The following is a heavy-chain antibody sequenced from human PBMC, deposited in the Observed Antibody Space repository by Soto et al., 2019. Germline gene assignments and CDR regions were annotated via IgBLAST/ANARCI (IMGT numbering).Heavy chain of an antibody. Sequence: GGSLRLSCEASGFTFSTYWMSWVRQAPGKGLEWVANIKQDGSEKYYVDSVKGRFTISRDNAKNSLYLQMNSLRAEDTAVYYCARDSRIQLWLFFDYWGQGTLVTVSS. CDR2: IKQDGSEK. CDR3: ARDSRIQLWLFFDY. CDR1: GFTFSTYW. D-gene: IGHD5-18*01. V-gene: IGHV3-7*03. J-gene: IGHJ4*02.